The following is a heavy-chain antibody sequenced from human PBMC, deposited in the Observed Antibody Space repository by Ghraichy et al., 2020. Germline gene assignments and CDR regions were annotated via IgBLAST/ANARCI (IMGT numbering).Heavy chain of an antibody. Sequence: SETLSLTCTVSGGSISSGGYYWSWIRQHPGKGLEWIGYIYYSGSTYYNPSLKSRVTISVDTSKSQFSLKLNSVTAADTAVYYCAARGLRFLDGSNFDPWGQGTLVTVSS. V-gene: IGHV4-31*03. CDR3: AARGLRFLDGSNFDP. D-gene: IGHD3-3*01. CDR1: GGSISSGGYY. CDR2: IYYSGST. J-gene: IGHJ5*02.